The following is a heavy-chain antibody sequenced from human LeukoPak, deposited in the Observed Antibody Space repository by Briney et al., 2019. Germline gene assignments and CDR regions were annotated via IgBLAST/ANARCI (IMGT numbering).Heavy chain of an antibody. CDR1: GGSISSSNW. J-gene: IGHJ4*02. D-gene: IGHD6-19*01. CDR3: ARVVAVAGALGVDYFDY. CDR2: IYHSGRT. Sequence: SETLSLTCAVSGGSISSSNWWSWVRQPPGKGLEWIGEIYHSGRTYYNPSLKSRVTISLDTSKNQFSLRLGSVTAADTAVYYCARVVAVAGALGVDYFDYWGQGTLVTASS. V-gene: IGHV4-4*02.